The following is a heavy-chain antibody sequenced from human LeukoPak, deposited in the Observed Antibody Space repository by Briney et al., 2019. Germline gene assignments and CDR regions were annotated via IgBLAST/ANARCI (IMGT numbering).Heavy chain of an antibody. J-gene: IGHJ6*03. CDR2: FSGSGTGT. CDR3: AKRAGDCSSTSCYLYYYYYMDV. Sequence: GSLRLSCAASGFTFSSYAMSWVRQAPGKGLEWVSAFSGSGTGTYYADSVKGRFTISRDNSKNMLYLQMNSLRAEDTAVYYCAKRAGDCSSTSCYLYYYYYMDVWGKGTTVTVSS. V-gene: IGHV3-23*01. D-gene: IGHD2-2*01. CDR1: GFTFSSYA.